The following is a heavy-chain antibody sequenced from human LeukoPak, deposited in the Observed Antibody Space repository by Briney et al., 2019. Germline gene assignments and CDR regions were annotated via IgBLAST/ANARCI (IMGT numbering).Heavy chain of an antibody. J-gene: IGHJ5*02. CDR3: ARDYGATLPNWFDP. Sequence: GASVKVSCKASGGTFSSYAISWVRQAPGQGLEWMGGIIPIFGTANYAQKFQGRVTITADESTSTAYMELRSLRSDDTAVYYCARDYGATLPNWFDPWGQGTLVTVSS. CDR1: GGTFSSYA. D-gene: IGHD4/OR15-4a*01. V-gene: IGHV1-69*01. CDR2: IIPIFGTA.